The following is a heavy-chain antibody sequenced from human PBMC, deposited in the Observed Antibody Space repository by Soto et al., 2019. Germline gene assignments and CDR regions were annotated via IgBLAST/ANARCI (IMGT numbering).Heavy chain of an antibody. Sequence: SVEIACKASGGSFSSSVISWARQAPGQGLEWMGIIIPIGGTTNYAQKFQGRVTITTDESTSTVYMELSSLRSEDTAVYYCASFTAMVEGDYGMDVWGQGTTVTVSS. CDR3: ASFTAMVEGDYGMDV. V-gene: IGHV1-69*05. CDR1: GGSFSSSV. J-gene: IGHJ6*02. D-gene: IGHD5-18*01. CDR2: IIPIGGTT.